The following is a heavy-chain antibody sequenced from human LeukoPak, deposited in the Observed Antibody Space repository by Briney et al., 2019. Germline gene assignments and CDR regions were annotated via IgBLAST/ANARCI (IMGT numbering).Heavy chain of an antibody. CDR3: TRDQGLRRDY. CDR2: IRSKAYGGTT. V-gene: IGHV3-49*04. CDR1: GFTFGDYA. D-gene: IGHD4-17*01. Sequence: GGSLRLSCTASGFTFGDYAMSWVRQAPGKGPEWVGFIRSKAYGGTTEYAASVKGRFTISRDDSKSIAYLQMNSLKTEDTAVYYCTRDQGLRRDYWGQGTLVTVSS. J-gene: IGHJ4*02.